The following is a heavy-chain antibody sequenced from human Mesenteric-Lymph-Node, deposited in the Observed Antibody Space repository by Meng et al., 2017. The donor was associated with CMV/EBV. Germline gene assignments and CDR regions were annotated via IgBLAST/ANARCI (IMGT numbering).Heavy chain of an antibody. V-gene: IGHV3-20*04. CDR2: INWNGGST. J-gene: IGHJ3*02. CDR1: GFTFDDYG. CDR3: ARAAPHHYYDSSGPLGGDAFDI. D-gene: IGHD3-22*01. Sequence: GGSLRLSCAASGFTFDDYGMSWVRQAPGKGLEWASGINWNGGSTGYADSVKGRFTISRDNAKNSLYLQMNSLRAEDTALYYCARAAPHHYYDSSGPLGGDAFDIWGQGTMVTVSS.